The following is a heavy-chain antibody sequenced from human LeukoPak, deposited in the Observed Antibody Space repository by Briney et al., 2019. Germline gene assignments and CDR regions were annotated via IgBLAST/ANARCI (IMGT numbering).Heavy chain of an antibody. V-gene: IGHV4-39*01. CDR3: ARLRVVVAATLYDAFDI. J-gene: IGHJ3*02. CDR1: GGSISSSSYY. D-gene: IGHD2-15*01. CDR2: IYYSGST. Sequence: PSETLSLTCTVSGGSISSSSYYWGWIRQPPGKGLEWIGSIYYSGSTYYNPSLKSRVTISVDTSKNQFSLKLSSVTAADTAVYYCARLRVVVAATLYDAFDIWGQGTMVTVSS.